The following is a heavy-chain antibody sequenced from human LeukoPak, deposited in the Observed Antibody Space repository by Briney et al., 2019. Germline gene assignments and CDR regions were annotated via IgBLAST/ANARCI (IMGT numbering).Heavy chain of an antibody. J-gene: IGHJ4*02. CDR2: FDPEDGET. V-gene: IGHV1-24*01. CDR1: GYTFTGYY. CDR3: ATYYYDSSGPRTFDY. Sequence: GASVKVSCKASGYTFTGYYMHWVRQAPGKGLEWMGGFDPEDGETIYAQKFQGRVTMTEDTSTDTAYMELSSLRSEDTAVYYCATYYYDSSGPRTFDYWGQGTLVTVSS. D-gene: IGHD3-22*01.